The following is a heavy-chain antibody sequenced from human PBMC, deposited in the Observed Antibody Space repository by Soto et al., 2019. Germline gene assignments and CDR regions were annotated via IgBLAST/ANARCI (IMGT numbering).Heavy chain of an antibody. J-gene: IGHJ4*02. CDR1: GFTFSSYA. V-gene: IGHV3-30-3*01. CDR3: ARDEREVSYYDFWSGWGYFDY. CDR2: ISYDGSNK. D-gene: IGHD3-3*01. Sequence: QVQLVESGGGVVQPGRSLRLSCAASGFTFSSYAMHWVRQAPGKGLEWVAVISYDGSNKYYADSVKGRFTISRDNSKNTLYLQMNSRRAEDTAVYYCARDEREVSYYDFWSGWGYFDYWGQGTLVTVSS.